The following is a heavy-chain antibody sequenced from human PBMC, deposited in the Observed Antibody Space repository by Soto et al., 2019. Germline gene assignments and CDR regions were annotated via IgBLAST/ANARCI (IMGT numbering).Heavy chain of an antibody. D-gene: IGHD5-12*01. Sequence: LRLSCAASGFIFTNYAMNWVRQAPGKGLEWVSVIGGRGNSAYYADSVQGRFTISRDNSKNTLSLQMSSLTADDTAIYYCVREGRGSFDFWGRGTMVTVSS. CDR3: VREGRGSFDF. J-gene: IGHJ3*01. V-gene: IGHV3-23*01. CDR2: IGGRGNSA. CDR1: GFIFTNYA.